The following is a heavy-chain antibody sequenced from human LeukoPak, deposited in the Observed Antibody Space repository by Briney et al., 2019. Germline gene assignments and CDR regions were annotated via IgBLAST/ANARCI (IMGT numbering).Heavy chain of an antibody. Sequence: PSETLSLTCTVSGGSISSSSYYWGWIRQPPGKGLEWIGSIYYSGSTYYNPSLKSRVTISVDTSKNQFSLKLSSVTAADTAVYYCARLQYQLLNFDYWGQGTLVTVSS. V-gene: IGHV4-39*01. CDR1: GGSISSSSYY. J-gene: IGHJ4*02. CDR3: ARLQYQLLNFDY. D-gene: IGHD2-2*01. CDR2: IYYSGST.